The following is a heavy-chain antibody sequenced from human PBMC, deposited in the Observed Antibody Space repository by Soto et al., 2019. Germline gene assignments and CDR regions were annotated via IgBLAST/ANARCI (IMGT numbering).Heavy chain of an antibody. J-gene: IGHJ5*02. D-gene: IGHD2-15*01. CDR3: ARLEILQHIRRFDP. V-gene: IGHV4-59*01. Sequence: PSETLSLTCTVSGGSISSYYWSWIRQPPGKGLEWIGYIYYSGSTNYNPSLKSRVTISVDTSKNQFSLKLSSVTAADTAVYYCARLEILQHIRRFDPWGQGTLVNVSS. CDR2: IYYSGST. CDR1: GGSISSYY.